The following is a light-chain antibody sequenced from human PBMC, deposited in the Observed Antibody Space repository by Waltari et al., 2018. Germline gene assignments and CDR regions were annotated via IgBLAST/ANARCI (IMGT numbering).Light chain of an antibody. J-gene: IGKJ2*01. Sequence: EIVLTQSPGTLSLSPGERAPLSCRASQSVSSSYLSWYQQKPGQAPRLLIYGASSRAPGIPDRFSGSGSGTDFTLTISRLEPEDFAVYYCQQYGSSPPYTFGQGTKLEIK. CDR1: QSVSSSY. V-gene: IGKV3-20*01. CDR3: QQYGSSPPYT. CDR2: GAS.